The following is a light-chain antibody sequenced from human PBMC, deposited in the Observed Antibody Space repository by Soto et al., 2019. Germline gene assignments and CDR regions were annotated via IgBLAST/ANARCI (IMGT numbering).Light chain of an antibody. CDR3: QQYGSSPT. Sequence: EIVLTQSPGTLSLSPGERATLSCRASQSVSSSYLAWHQQKPGQAPRLLIYGASSRATGIPDRFSGSGSGTVFTLTISRLEPEDFAVYYCQQYGSSPTFGQGTRLEIK. V-gene: IGKV3-20*01. J-gene: IGKJ5*01. CDR2: GAS. CDR1: QSVSSSY.